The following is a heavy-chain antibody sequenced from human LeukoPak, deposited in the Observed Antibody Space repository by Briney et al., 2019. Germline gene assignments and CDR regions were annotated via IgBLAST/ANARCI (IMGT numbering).Heavy chain of an antibody. J-gene: IGHJ4*02. CDR1: GFTSSSYG. CDR2: ISYDGSNK. CDR3: AFLRRGAFDY. Sequence: GRSLRLSCAASGFTSSSYGMHWVRQAPGKGLEWVAVISYDGSNKYYADSVKGRFTISRDNSKNTLYLQMNSLRAEDAAVYYCAFLRRGAFDYWGQGTLVTVSS. D-gene: IGHD3-16*01. V-gene: IGHV3-30*03.